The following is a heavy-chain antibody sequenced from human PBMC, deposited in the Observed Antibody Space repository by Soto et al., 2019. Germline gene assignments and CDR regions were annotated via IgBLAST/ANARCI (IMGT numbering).Heavy chain of an antibody. Sequence: GESLKISWKGSGYSFTSYCIGWVRQMPGKGLECMGIIYPGDSDTRYSPSFQGQVTISADKSIRTAYLESSSVKASDTATYYCPRAGYVDALDIWGQATMVTVSS. CDR3: PRAGYVDALDI. CDR1: GYSFTSYC. CDR2: IYPGDSDT. J-gene: IGHJ3*02. V-gene: IGHV5-51*01. D-gene: IGHD5-12*01.